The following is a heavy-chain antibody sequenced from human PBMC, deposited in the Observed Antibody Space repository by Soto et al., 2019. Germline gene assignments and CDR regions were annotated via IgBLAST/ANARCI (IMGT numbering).Heavy chain of an antibody. Sequence: PAETLSLTCTVSGGAITAYYWSWIRQPVGEGLQWIGRVYSTGSTNYNPSLRSRVTMSVETSQNQFFPRLSSVTAAATAVSYCARDKYSDSNNWFDHWGQGILVTVSS. J-gene: IGHJ5*02. CDR3: ARDKYSDSNNWFDH. CDR2: VYSTGST. CDR1: GGAITAYY. V-gene: IGHV4-4*07. D-gene: IGHD3-22*01.